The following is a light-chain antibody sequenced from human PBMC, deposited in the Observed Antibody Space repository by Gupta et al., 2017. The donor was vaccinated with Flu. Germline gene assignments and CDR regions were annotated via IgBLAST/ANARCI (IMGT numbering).Light chain of an antibody. CDR2: GTS. Sequence: SSGERATIECRATQSCLDSSDNKNYVAWYQQKPGQPPKLLIYGTSTWQSGVPDRFSGSGSGTYFTLTISSLQPEDVAVYYCQQDYSSPRTFGQGTKVEIK. CDR3: QQDYSSPRT. CDR1: QSCLDSSDNKNY. J-gene: IGKJ1*01. V-gene: IGKV4-1*01.